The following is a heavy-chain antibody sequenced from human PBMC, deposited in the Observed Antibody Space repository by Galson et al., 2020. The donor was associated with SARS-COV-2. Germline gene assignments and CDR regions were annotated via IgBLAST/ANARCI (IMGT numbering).Heavy chain of an antibody. J-gene: IGHJ4*02. CDR2: ISSSGRTI. D-gene: IGHD6-19*01. CDR1: GFTFSSYE. CDR3: AREEGTWAGY. Sequence: GGSLRLSCSASGFTFSSYEMNWVRQTPGKGLEWVSYISSSGRTIYYADSVKGRFTSSRDNAKNSLYLQMNSLRVEDTAVYYCAREEGTWAGYWGQGTLVTVSS. V-gene: IGHV3-48*03.